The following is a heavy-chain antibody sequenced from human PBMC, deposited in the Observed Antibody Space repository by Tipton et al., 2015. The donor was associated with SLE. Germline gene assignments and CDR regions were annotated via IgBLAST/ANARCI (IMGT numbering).Heavy chain of an antibody. CDR1: GFTFSSYG. V-gene: IGHV3-33*08. CDR2: IWYDGSNK. J-gene: IGHJ6*02. D-gene: IGHD5-12*01. Sequence: SLRLSCAASGFTFSSYGMHWVRQAPGKGLEWVAVIWYDGSNKYYADSVKGRFTISRDNDKNSLYLQMNSLRAEDAGVYYCAREERDEYSGYAAYYYYGMDVWGQGTTVTVSS. CDR3: AREERDEYSGYAAYYYYGMDV.